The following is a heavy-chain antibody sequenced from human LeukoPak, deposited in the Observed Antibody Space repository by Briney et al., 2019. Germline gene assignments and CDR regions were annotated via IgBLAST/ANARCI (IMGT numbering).Heavy chain of an antibody. J-gene: IGHJ6*03. CDR2: ISGQESET. D-gene: IGHD1-7*01. V-gene: IGHV3-23*01. CDR1: GFNLWNFV. CDR3: AKTQNWNYISYYYYYMDV. Sequence: GGSLRLSCATSGFNLWNFVVNWVRQAPGKGLECVSAISGQESETYYKDSVKGRFTISKHGGDNTVYLDMSHLTVEDTDIYYCAKTQNWNYISYYYYYMDVWGKGTAVTVSS.